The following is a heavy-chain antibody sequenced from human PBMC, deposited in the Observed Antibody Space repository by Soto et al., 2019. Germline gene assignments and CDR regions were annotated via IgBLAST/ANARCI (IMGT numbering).Heavy chain of an antibody. CDR2: INPNSGGT. Sequence: ASVKVSCNASGYTFTCYYMHWVRQAPGQGLEWMGWINPNSGGTNYAQKFQGRVTMTRDTSISTAYMELSRLRSDDTAVYYCARAVYYYSRFDPWGQCSIATVSP. D-gene: IGHD3-22*01. CDR3: ARAVYYYSRFDP. CDR1: GYTFTCYY. V-gene: IGHV1-2*02. J-gene: IGHJ5*02.